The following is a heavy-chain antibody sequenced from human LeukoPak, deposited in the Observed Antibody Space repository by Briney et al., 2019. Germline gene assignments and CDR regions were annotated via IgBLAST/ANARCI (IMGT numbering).Heavy chain of an antibody. D-gene: IGHD6-13*01. Sequence: PSETLSLTCAVSGGSISSSNWWSWVRQPPGKGLEWIGEIYHSGSTNYNPSLKSRVTISVDKSKNQFSLKLSSVTAADTAVYYCARDQEPGIAAEGDAFDIWGQGTMVTVSS. CDR2: IYHSGST. J-gene: IGHJ3*02. CDR3: ARDQEPGIAAEGDAFDI. V-gene: IGHV4-4*02. CDR1: GGSISSSNW.